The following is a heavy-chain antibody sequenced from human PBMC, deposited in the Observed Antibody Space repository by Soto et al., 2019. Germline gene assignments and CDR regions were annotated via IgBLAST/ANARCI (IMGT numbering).Heavy chain of an antibody. CDR2: ISSSGTII. CDR3: ARSAYCGGDCYLPAY. D-gene: IGHD2-21*01. CDR1: GFTFNDYY. Sequence: QVHLVESGGGLVKPGGSLRLSCAASGFTFNDYYMSWIRQAPGKGLECVSYISSSGTIIYYADSVKGRFTISRDNAENSLYLQMNSLRAEDTAMYYCARSAYCGGDCYLPAYWGQGTLVTVSS. V-gene: IGHV3-11*01. J-gene: IGHJ4*02.